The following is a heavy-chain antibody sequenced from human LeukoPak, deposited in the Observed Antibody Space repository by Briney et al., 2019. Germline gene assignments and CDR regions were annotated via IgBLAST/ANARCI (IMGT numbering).Heavy chain of an antibody. D-gene: IGHD3-10*01. CDR2: INPSGGST. CDR3: AREGGVLWFGELGY. Sequence: GASVKVSCTASGYTFIIYYMHWVRQAPGQGLEWMGIINPSGGSTSNAQRFQDRVTMTRDTSTSTVYMELSNLRSEDTAVYFCAREGGVLWFGELGYWGQGTLVTVSS. V-gene: IGHV1-46*01. J-gene: IGHJ4*02. CDR1: GYTFIIYY.